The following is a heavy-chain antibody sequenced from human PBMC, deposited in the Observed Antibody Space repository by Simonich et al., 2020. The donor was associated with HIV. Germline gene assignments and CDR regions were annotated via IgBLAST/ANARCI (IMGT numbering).Heavy chain of an antibody. Sequence: QVQLQQWGAGVLKPSETLSLTCAVYGGSFSGYYWNWIRQPPGKGLEWLGEINHSGTTNYNTSVKSRITISVDTSKNQFSLKLSSVTAADTAVYYCARDVSRVAVAVYGGYFQHWGQGTLVTVSS. CDR1: GGSFSGYY. CDR3: ARDVSRVAVAVYGGYFQH. J-gene: IGHJ1*01. V-gene: IGHV4-34*01. CDR2: INHSGTT. D-gene: IGHD6-19*01.